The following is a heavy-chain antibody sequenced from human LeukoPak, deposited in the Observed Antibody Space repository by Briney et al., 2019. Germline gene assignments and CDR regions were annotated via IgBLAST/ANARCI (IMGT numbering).Heavy chain of an antibody. Sequence: ASVKTSCKVSGYTFTDYYMHWVQQAPGKGLEWMGLVDPEDGETIYAEKFQGRVTITADTSTDTAYMELSSLRSEDTAVYYCATLRTFYNWFDPWGREPWSPSPQ. CDR3: ATLRTFYNWFDP. CDR2: VDPEDGET. D-gene: IGHD1-14*01. J-gene: IGHJ5*02. CDR1: GYTFTDYY. V-gene: IGHV1-69-2*01.